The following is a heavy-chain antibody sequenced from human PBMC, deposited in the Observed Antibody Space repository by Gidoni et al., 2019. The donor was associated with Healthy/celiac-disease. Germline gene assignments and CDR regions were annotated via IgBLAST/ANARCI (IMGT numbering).Heavy chain of an antibody. CDR2: ISYSGST. Sequence: QVQLQESGPGLVKPSQTLSLTCTVSGGSISSGGYYWSWLRQHPGKGLEWIGYISYSGSTYYNPSLKSRVTISVDTSKNQFSLKLSSVTAADTAVYYCAREPLSTTVNPQSIWGQGTMVTVSS. CDR3: AREPLSTTVNPQSI. J-gene: IGHJ3*02. D-gene: IGHD4-17*01. CDR1: GGSISSGGYY. V-gene: IGHV4-31*03.